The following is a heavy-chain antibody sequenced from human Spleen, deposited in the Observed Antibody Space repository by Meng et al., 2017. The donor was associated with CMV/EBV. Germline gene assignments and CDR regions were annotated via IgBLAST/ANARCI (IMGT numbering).Heavy chain of an antibody. Sequence: SETLSLTCTVSGGSISSSSYYWGWIRQPPGKGLEWIGNIYYSGSTYYNSSLKSRVTISLDTSKNHFSLKLSSVTAADTAMYYCARGVRSPVDYWGQGTLVTVSS. CDR3: ARGVRSPVDY. J-gene: IGHJ4*02. V-gene: IGHV4-39*07. CDR1: GGSISSSSYY. CDR2: IYYSGST. D-gene: IGHD4/OR15-4a*01.